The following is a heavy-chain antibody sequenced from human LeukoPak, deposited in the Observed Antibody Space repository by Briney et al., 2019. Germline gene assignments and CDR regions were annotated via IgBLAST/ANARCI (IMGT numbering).Heavy chain of an antibody. D-gene: IGHD3-9*01. J-gene: IGHJ4*02. CDR3: ARMDRYDILTAPLDY. CDR1: GFTFSSYA. Sequence: GGSLRLSCAASGFTFSSYAMSWVRQAPGKGLEWVSAISGSGGSTYYADSVKGRFTISRDNSKNTLYLQMNSLKASDTAMYYCARMDRYDILTAPLDYWGQGTLVTVSS. CDR2: ISGSGGST. V-gene: IGHV3-23*01.